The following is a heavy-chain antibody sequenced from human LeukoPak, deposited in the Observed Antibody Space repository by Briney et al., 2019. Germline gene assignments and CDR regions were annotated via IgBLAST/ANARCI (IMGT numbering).Heavy chain of an antibody. D-gene: IGHD3-22*01. CDR1: GFTFSSYA. CDR2: ISYDGSNK. Sequence: GGSLRLSCAASGFTFSSYAMHWVRQAPGKGLEWVAVISYDGSNKYYADSVKGRFTISRDNSKNTLYLQMNSLRAEDTAVYYCARAITHYYDSSGYFTYFDYWGQGTLVTVSS. V-gene: IGHV3-30-3*01. CDR3: ARAITHYYDSSGYFTYFDY. J-gene: IGHJ4*02.